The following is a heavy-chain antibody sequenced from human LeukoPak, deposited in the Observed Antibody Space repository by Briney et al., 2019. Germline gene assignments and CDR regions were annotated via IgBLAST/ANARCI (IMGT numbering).Heavy chain of an antibody. J-gene: IGHJ4*02. D-gene: IGHD3-10*01. CDR2: IIPIFGTA. Sequence: GASVKVSCKASGGTFSSYAISWGRQAPGQGLEWMGGIIPIFGTANYAQKFQGRVSITADESTSTAYMELSSLRSEDTAVYYCAKDFQVYYASGSYYNWGQGTLVIVSS. CDR1: GGTFSSYA. V-gene: IGHV1-69*13. CDR3: AKDFQVYYASGSYYN.